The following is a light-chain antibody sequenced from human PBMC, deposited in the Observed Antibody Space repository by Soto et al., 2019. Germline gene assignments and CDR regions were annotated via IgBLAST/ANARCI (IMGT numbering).Light chain of an antibody. Sequence: EIVLTQSPDTLSLSPGERATLSCRASQSVSSDYLVWYQQKPGQAPRLLIYDASNRATGIPARFSGSGSGTDFTLTISRLEPEDFAVYYCQQYGSSPRTFGQGTKVDIK. J-gene: IGKJ1*01. V-gene: IGKV3-20*01. CDR1: QSVSSDY. CDR3: QQYGSSPRT. CDR2: DAS.